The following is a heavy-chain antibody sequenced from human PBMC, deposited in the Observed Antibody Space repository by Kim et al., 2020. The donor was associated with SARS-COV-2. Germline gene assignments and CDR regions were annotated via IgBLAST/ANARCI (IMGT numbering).Heavy chain of an antibody. CDR2: ISGSGGST. CDR3: AKHWGPYSSSWYLAY. V-gene: IGHV3-23*01. CDR1: GFTFSSYA. Sequence: GGSLRLSCAASGFTFSSYAMSWVRQAPGKGLEWVSAISGSGGSTYYADSVKGRFTISRDNSKNTLYLQMNSLRAEDTAVYYCAKHWGPYSSSWYLAYWGQGTLVTVSS. D-gene: IGHD6-13*01. J-gene: IGHJ4*02.